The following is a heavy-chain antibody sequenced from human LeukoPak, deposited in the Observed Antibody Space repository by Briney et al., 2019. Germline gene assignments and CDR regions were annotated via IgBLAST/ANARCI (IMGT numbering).Heavy chain of an antibody. CDR1: GFTFSSYA. CDR3: AKDGGSYSIAEYFQH. D-gene: IGHD1-26*01. CDR2: ISGSGGST. Sequence: GGSLRLSCAASGFTFSSYAMSWVRQAPGQGLEWVSAISGSGGSTYYADSVKGRFTISRDNSKNTLYLQMNSLRAEDTAVYYCAKDGGSYSIAEYFQHWGQGTLVTVSS. J-gene: IGHJ1*01. V-gene: IGHV3-23*01.